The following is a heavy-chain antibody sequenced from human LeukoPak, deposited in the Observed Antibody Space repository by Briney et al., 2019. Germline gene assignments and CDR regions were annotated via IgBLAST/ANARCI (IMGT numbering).Heavy chain of an antibody. CDR1: GFTVSNNY. J-gene: IGHJ4*02. CDR2: LYTGGTT. Sequence: GGSLRLSCAASGFTVSNNYMSWVRQAPGKGLEWVSILYTGGTTYYADSVKGRFTISRDNSKNTLYLEMNSLRAEDTAVYYCARDGDGYNFGSYYWGQGTLVTVSS. D-gene: IGHD5-24*01. CDR3: ARDGDGYNFGSYY. V-gene: IGHV3-66*01.